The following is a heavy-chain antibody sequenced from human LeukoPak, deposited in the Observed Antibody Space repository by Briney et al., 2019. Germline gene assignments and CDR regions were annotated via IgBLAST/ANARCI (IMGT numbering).Heavy chain of an antibody. CDR3: ARSSGYSSSGGLNWFDT. Sequence: SQTLSLTCTVSGGSISSSSYYWGWIRQPPGKGLEWIGSIYYSGSTYYNPSLKSRVTISVDTSKNQFSLKLSSVTAADTAVYYCARSSGYSSSGGLNWFDTWGQGTLVTVSS. J-gene: IGHJ5*02. CDR1: GGSISSSSYY. V-gene: IGHV4-39*01. CDR2: IYYSGST. D-gene: IGHD6-13*01.